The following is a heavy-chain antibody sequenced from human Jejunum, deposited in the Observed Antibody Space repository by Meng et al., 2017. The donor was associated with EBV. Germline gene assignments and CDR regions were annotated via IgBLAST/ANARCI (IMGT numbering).Heavy chain of an antibody. CDR2: VNPDGSGN. V-gene: IGHV3-74*01. D-gene: IGHD3-10*01. CDR3: AGYHASRSHY. J-gene: IGHJ4*02. CDR1: GFKFSDYW. Sequence: VKLCVVGGGCGQPGGSLGRSCAAAGFKFSDYWMHWFRQVPEKGLMWISRVNPDGSGNIYADSVKGRFTITRDNAKNTLFLQMNSLGVEDKAVYYCAGYHASRSHYEGQGTLVTVSS.